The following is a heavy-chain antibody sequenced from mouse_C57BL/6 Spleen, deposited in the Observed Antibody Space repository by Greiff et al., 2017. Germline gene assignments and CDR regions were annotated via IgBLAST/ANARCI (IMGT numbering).Heavy chain of an antibody. CDR2: ISDGGSYT. CDR1: GFTFSSYA. CDR3: AREGYYLDY. J-gene: IGHJ2*01. Sequence: EVKLVESGGGLVKPGGSLKLSCAASGFTFSSYAMSWVRQTPEKRLEWVATISDGGSYTYYPDNVKGRFTISRDNAKNNLYLQMSHLKSEDTAMYYCAREGYYLDYWGQGTTLTVSS. V-gene: IGHV5-4*01.